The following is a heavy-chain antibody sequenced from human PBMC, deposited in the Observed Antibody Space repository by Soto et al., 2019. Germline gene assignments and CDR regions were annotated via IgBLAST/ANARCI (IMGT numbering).Heavy chain of an antibody. D-gene: IGHD3-3*01. J-gene: IGHJ4*02. CDR1: GFTFSSYA. V-gene: IGHV3-23*01. CDR3: ARPHYDFWSGYYTY. Sequence: GGSLRLSCAASGFTFSSYAMSWVRQAPGKGLEWVSAISGSGGSTYYADSVKGRFTISRDNSKNTLYLQMNSLRAEDTAVYYCARPHYDFWSGYYTYWGQGTLVTVSS. CDR2: ISGSGGST.